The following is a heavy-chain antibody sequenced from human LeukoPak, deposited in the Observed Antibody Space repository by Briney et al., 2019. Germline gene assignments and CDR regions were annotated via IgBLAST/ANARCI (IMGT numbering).Heavy chain of an antibody. CDR2: IYYSGST. CDR1: GGSISSSSHY. J-gene: IGHJ3*02. Sequence: PSETLSLTCTVSGGSISSSSHYWGWIRQPPGKGLEWIGSIYYSGSTYYNPSLKSRVTISVDTSKNQFSLKLSSVTAADTAVYYCARPAADYVWGSYRPGAFDIWGQGTMVTVSS. CDR3: ARPAADYVWGSYRPGAFDI. D-gene: IGHD3-16*02. V-gene: IGHV4-39*01.